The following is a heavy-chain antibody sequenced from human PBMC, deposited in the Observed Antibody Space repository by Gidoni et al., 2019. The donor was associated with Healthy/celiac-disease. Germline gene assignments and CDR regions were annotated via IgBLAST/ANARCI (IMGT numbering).Heavy chain of an antibody. V-gene: IGHV3-7*01. D-gene: IGHD6-13*01. CDR1: GFTFSSYW. J-gene: IGHJ4*02. CDR2: IKQDGSEK. CDR3: ARVYGSSWPLFDY. Sequence: EVQLVESGGGLVQHGGSLRLSCAASGFTFSSYWMSWVRQAPGKGLEWVANIKQDGSEKYYVASVKGRFTISRVNAKNSLYLQMNSLRAEDTAVYYCARVYGSSWPLFDYWGQGTLVTVSS.